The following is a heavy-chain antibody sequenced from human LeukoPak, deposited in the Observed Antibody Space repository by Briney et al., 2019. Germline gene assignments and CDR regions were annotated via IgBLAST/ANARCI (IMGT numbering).Heavy chain of an antibody. CDR3: ARVWDGGYVLGDDAFDI. CDR1: GYTFTGYY. J-gene: IGHJ3*02. Sequence: GASVKVSCKASGYTFTGYYMHWVRQAPGQGLEWMGWINPNSGGTNYAQKFQGRVTMTRDTSISTAYMELSRLRSDDTAVYYCARVWDGGYVLGDDAFDIWGQGTMVTVSS. V-gene: IGHV1-2*02. D-gene: IGHD5-12*01. CDR2: INPNSGGT.